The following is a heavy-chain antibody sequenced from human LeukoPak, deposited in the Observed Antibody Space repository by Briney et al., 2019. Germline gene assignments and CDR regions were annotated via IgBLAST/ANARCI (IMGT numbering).Heavy chain of an antibody. J-gene: IGHJ4*02. CDR1: GFTFNHYG. CDR3: ARDPTAATPQYFDY. D-gene: IGHD1-14*01. V-gene: IGHV3-30*03. Sequence: GGSLRLSCAASGFTFNHYGMHWVRQAPGKGLEWVAVITYDGKNEYYADSVKGRFTISRDNSKNRLYLQMNSLRAEDTAVYYCARDPTAATPQYFDYWGQGTLVTVSS. CDR2: ITYDGKNE.